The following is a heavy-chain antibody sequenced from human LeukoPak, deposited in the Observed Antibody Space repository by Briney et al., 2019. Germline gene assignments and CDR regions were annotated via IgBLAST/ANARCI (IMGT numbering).Heavy chain of an antibody. CDR2: MNPNSGNT. J-gene: IGHJ6*02. CDR1: GYTFTSYD. V-gene: IGHV1-8*01. Sequence: ASVKVSCKASGYTFTSYDINWVRQATGQGLEWMGWMNPNSGNTGYAQKLQGRVTMTRNTSISTAYMELSSLRSEDTAVYYCARGGYSYGYHYYYGMDVWGQGTTVTVSS. D-gene: IGHD5-18*01. CDR3: ARGGYSYGYHYYYGMDV.